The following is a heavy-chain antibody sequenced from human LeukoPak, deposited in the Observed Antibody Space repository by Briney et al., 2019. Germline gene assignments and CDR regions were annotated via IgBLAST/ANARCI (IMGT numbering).Heavy chain of an antibody. J-gene: IGHJ1*01. CDR1: GDSISSSSYY. D-gene: IGHD3-22*01. V-gene: IGHV4-39*01. Sequence: SETLSLTCTISGDSISSSSYYWGWIRQPPGKGLEWIGDIYYRGSTHYNPSLKSRVSISIDTSNNQFSLTLNSVTAADTALYFCARRRYYDSTGYLDWGQGTLVTVSS. CDR2: IYYRGST. CDR3: ARRRYYDSTGYLD.